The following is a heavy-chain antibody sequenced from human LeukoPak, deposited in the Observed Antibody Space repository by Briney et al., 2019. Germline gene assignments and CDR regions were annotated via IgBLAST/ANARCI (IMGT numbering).Heavy chain of an antibody. CDR1: GYTLTELS. J-gene: IGHJ4*02. D-gene: IGHD2-8*01. Sequence: ASVKVSCKVSGYTLTELSMHWVRQAPGKGLEWMGCFDPEDGETIYAQKFQGRVTMTEDTSTDTAYMELSSLRSEDTAVYYCAVLDTYCTNGVCQTLDYWGQGTLVTVSS. CDR3: AVLDTYCTNGVCQTLDY. CDR2: FDPEDGET. V-gene: IGHV1-24*01.